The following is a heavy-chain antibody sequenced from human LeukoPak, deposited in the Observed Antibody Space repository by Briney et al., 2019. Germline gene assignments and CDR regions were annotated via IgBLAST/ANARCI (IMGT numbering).Heavy chain of an antibody. CDR2: IVVGSGNT. V-gene: IGHV1-58*02. J-gene: IGHJ4*02. CDR3: AADPEYSSSWYVAFDY. D-gene: IGHD6-13*01. CDR1: GFTFTSSA. Sequence: SVKVSCKASGFTFTSSAMQWVRQARGQRLEWIGWIVVGSGNTNYAQKSQERGTITRDISTSTAYMELSSLRSEDTAVCYCAADPEYSSSWYVAFDYWGQGTLVTVSS.